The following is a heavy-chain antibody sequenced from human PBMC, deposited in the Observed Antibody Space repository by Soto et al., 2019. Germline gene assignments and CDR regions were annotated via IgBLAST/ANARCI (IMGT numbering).Heavy chain of an antibody. J-gene: IGHJ4*02. Sequence: GSVKVSCKASGYTFTSYGINWVRQAPGQGLEWMGWISAYNGNTNYAQKLQGRVTMTTDTSTSTAYMELRSLRSDDTAVYYCARGDYYYVSGSYSGYWGQGTLVTVSS. CDR2: ISAYNGNT. V-gene: IGHV1-18*01. CDR1: GYTFTSYG. D-gene: IGHD3-10*01. CDR3: ARGDYYYVSGSYSGY.